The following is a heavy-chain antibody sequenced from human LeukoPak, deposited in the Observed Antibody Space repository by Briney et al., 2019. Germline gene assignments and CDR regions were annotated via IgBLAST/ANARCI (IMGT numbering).Heavy chain of an antibody. CDR2: ISAYNVNT. CDR1: GYTVTSYG. V-gene: IGHV1-18*01. Sequence: GASVKVSCKASGYTVTSYGISLVRQAPGQGLEWMGWISAYNVNTNYAQKLQGRVTMTTDTSTRTDYMELRSLRSDDTAVYYCAREIYYYDSSGSYYATTPYIDSWGQGTLVTVSS. J-gene: IGHJ4*02. CDR3: AREIYYYDSSGSYYATTPYIDS. D-gene: IGHD3-22*01.